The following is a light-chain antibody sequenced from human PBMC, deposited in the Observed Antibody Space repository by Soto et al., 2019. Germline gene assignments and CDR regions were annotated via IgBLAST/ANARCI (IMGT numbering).Light chain of an antibody. Sequence: GGRVTITCRASQAIGNYLAWYQQKPGKVPKLLIYGASTLQSGVPSRFSGSGSGTDFTLTISSLQSEDVATYYCQKYNSAPLTFGGGTKVDIK. CDR2: GAS. V-gene: IGKV1-27*01. CDR1: QAIGNY. J-gene: IGKJ4*01. CDR3: QKYNSAPLT.